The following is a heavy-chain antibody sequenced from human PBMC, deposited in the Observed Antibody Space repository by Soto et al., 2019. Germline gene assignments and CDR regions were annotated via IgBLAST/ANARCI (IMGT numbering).Heavy chain of an antibody. CDR2: ISGSGGST. Sequence: PSETLSLSCAASGFTFSSYAMSWVRQAPGKGLEWVSAISGSGGSTYYADSVKGRFTISRDNSKNTLYLQMNSLRAEDTAVYYCAKDSGANIAARRKYYFDYWGQGTLVTVSS. D-gene: IGHD6-6*01. CDR3: AKDSGANIAARRKYYFDY. CDR1: GFTFSSYA. V-gene: IGHV3-23*01. J-gene: IGHJ4*02.